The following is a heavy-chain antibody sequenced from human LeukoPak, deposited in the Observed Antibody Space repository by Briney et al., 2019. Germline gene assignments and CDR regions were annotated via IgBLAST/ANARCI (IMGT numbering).Heavy chain of an antibody. CDR3: ARDRQYYDFWSGPDY. CDR2: ISAYNGNT. Sequence: ASVKVSCKASGYTFTSYGISWVRQAPGQGLEWMGWISAYNGNTNYAQKLQGRVTMTTDISTSTAYMELRSLRSDDTAVYYCARDRQYYDFWSGPDYWGQGTLVTVSP. J-gene: IGHJ4*02. CDR1: GYTFTSYG. V-gene: IGHV1-18*01. D-gene: IGHD3-3*01.